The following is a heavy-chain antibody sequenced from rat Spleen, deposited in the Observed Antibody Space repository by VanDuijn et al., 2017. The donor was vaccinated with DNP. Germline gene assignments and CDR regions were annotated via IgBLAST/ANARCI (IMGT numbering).Heavy chain of an antibody. CDR1: GFTFSNYD. Sequence: EVQLVETGGGLVQPGRSLKLSCAASGFTFSNYDMAWVRQAPKKGLEWVATISSSGSRTYYPDSVKGRFTISRDNANRTLYLQMNSLRSEDTATYYCARPRGRDAMDAWGQGTSVTVSS. V-gene: IGHV5-7*01. CDR3: ARPRGRDAMDA. D-gene: IGHD4-3*01. J-gene: IGHJ4*01. CDR2: ISSSGSRT.